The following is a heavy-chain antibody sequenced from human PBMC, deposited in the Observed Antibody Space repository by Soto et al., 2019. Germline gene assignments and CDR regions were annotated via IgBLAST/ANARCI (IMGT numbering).Heavy chain of an antibody. CDR2: ISSSSSTI. CDR3: ASFLAYCGGDCYSGSEYFDY. V-gene: IGHV3-48*02. Sequence: GGSLRLSCAASGFTFSSYSMNWVRQAPGKGLECVSYISSSSSTIYYADSVKGRFTISRDNAKNSLYLQMNSLRDEDTAVYYCASFLAYCGGDCYSGSEYFDYWGQGTLVTVSS. CDR1: GFTFSSYS. D-gene: IGHD2-21*02. J-gene: IGHJ4*02.